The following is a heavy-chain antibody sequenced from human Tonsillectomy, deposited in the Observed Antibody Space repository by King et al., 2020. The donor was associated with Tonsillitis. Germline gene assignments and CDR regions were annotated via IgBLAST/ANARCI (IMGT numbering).Heavy chain of an antibody. D-gene: IGHD6-19*01. CDR2: ICPGDSDT. CDR3: ARGLSPAVARYYFDY. CDR1: GYSFTSNW. Sequence: VQLVESGAEVKKPGESLKISCKGSGYSFTSNWIGWVRQMPGKGLEWMGIICPGDSDTRYSPSFQGQVTISADKSISTAYLQWSSLKASDTDMYYCARGLSPAVARYYFDYWGQGTLVTVSS. V-gene: IGHV5-51*01. J-gene: IGHJ4*02.